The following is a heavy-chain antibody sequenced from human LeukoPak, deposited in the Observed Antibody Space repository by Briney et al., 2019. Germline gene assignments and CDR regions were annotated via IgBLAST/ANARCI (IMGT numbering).Heavy chain of an antibody. V-gene: IGHV4-4*02. J-gene: IGHJ4*02. CDR1: GGSISSSNW. D-gene: IGHD1-14*01. Sequence: PSETLSLTCAVSGGSISSSNWWSWVRQPPGKGLEWIGEIYHSGSTNYNPSLKSRVTISVDKSKNQFSLKLSSVTAADTAVYYCASHKPGTEYYFDYWGQGTLVTVSS. CDR2: IYHSGST. CDR3: ASHKPGTEYYFDY.